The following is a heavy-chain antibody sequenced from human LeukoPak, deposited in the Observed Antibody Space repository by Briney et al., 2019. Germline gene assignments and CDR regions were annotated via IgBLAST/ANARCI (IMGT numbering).Heavy chain of an antibody. CDR1: GFTFSSYA. Sequence: GGSLRLSCAASGFTFSSYAMSWVRQAPGKGLEWVSAISGSGGSTYYADSVKGRFTISRDNSKNTLYLQMNSLRAEDTAVYYCAKGPSYYYDSSGYSPFYYWGQGTLVTVSS. CDR3: AKGPSYYYDSSGYSPFYY. V-gene: IGHV3-23*01. D-gene: IGHD3-22*01. J-gene: IGHJ4*02. CDR2: ISGSGGST.